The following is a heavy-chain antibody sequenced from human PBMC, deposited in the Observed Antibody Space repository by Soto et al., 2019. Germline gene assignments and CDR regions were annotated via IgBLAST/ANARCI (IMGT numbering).Heavy chain of an antibody. CDR1: GYSFTSYV. J-gene: IGHJ4*02. V-gene: IGHV1-3*01. D-gene: IGHD6-13*01. CDR2: INADNDNT. CDR3: ARGSFGSTWYPYDY. Sequence: ASVKVSCKASGYSFTSYVIHWVRQAPGQRLEWMGWINADNDNTRYSQTFQGRVTFLRDTSASTAYMELTRLRSEDTAVYYCARGSFGSTWYPYDYWGLGTRVTVSS.